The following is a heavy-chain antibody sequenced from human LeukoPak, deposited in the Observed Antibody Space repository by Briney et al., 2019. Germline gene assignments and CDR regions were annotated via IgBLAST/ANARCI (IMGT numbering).Heavy chain of an antibody. CDR3: VKDTSPSPYYFDY. Sequence: GGSLRLSCSASGFTFSSYALHWVRQAPGKGLEYVSAINNNGGTTYYADSVKGRFTISRDNSKNTLFLQMSSLRAEDTAVHYCVKDTSPSPYYFDYWGQGTLVTVSS. CDR1: GFTFSSYA. V-gene: IGHV3-64D*06. CDR2: INNNGGTT. D-gene: IGHD3-16*01. J-gene: IGHJ4*02.